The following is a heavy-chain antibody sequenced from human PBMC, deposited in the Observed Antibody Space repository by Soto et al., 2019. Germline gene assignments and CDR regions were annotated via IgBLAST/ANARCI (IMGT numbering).Heavy chain of an antibody. Sequence: SGPALVNPTQTLTLTCSFSGFSLTTLGMSVSWVRQPPGKALEWLALINWEDDKYYSPSLKTRLTISKDTSKNRVLLTMTNLDPVDTATYYCVRGEVPSTMVMYFDYWGQGTLVTVSS. D-gene: IGHD3-10*01. CDR3: VRGEVPSTMVMYFDY. V-gene: IGHV2-70*20. CDR2: INWEDDK. CDR1: GFSLTTLGMS. J-gene: IGHJ4*02.